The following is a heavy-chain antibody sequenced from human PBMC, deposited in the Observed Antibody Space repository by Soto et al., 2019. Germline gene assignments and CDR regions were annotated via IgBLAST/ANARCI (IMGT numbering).Heavy chain of an antibody. CDR2: TYYRSKWYN. CDR1: GDSVSSNSSA. V-gene: IGHV6-1*01. J-gene: IGHJ6*02. Sequence: PSQTLSLPCAISGDSVSSNSSAWNFIRQSPSRGLELLGRTYYRSKWYNDYAVSVKSRITINPDTSKNQFSLQLNSVTPEDTAVYYCAKTNGGWLGYCSSTSCYTVAGYYGMDVWGQGTTVTVSS. D-gene: IGHD2-2*02. CDR3: AKTNGGWLGYCSSTSCYTVAGYYGMDV.